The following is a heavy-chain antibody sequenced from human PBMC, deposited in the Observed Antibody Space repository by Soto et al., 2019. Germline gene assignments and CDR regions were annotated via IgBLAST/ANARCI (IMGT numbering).Heavy chain of an antibody. D-gene: IGHD3-16*01. CDR1: GFSLSTRGVG. CDR2: IYWDGFK. J-gene: IGHJ4*02. Sequence: QITLKESGPTLVKPTQTLTLTCTFSGFSLSTRGVGVGWIRQPPGKALEWLALIYWDGFKHYSPSLESRLTIREDTAKNQVVLTLTHMDPVDTATYYCAHKGGGDRILDYWGQGTLVTVSS. V-gene: IGHV2-5*02. CDR3: AHKGGGDRILDY.